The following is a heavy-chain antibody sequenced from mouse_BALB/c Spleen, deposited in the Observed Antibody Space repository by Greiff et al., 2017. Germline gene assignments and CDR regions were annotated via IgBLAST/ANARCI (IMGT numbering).Heavy chain of an antibody. CDR1: GYAFSSSW. J-gene: IGHJ2*01. CDR3: ARSGGGHYFDY. V-gene: IGHV1-82*01. D-gene: IGHD3-1*01. Sequence: QVQLQQSGPELVKPGASVKISCKASGYAFSSSWMNWVKQRPGQGLAWIGRIYPGAGDTKYNGKFKGKATLTADKSSSTAYMQLSSLPSVDAAVYFCARSGGGHYFDYGGQGTTLTVSS. CDR2: IYPGAGDT.